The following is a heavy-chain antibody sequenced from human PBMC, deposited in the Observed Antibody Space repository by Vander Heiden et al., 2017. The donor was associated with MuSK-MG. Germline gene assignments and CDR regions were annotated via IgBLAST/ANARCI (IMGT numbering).Heavy chain of an antibody. J-gene: IGHJ5*02. CDR2: FDPEDGET. Sequence: QVQLVQSGAEVKKPGASVKVSCKVSGYTLTELSMHWVRQAPGKGLEWMGGFDPEDGETIYAQKGQGRVTMTEDTSTDTADMELSSMGSEATAVYYCATYLEDSDGSENWFDPWCQGTLVTVCS. V-gene: IGHV1-24*01. CDR1: GYTLTELS. CDR3: ATYLEDSDGSENWFDP. D-gene: IGHD5-18*01.